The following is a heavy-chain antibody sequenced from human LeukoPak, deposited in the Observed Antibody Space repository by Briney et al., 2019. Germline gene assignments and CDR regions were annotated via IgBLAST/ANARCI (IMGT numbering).Heavy chain of an antibody. V-gene: IGHV3-30*18. CDR3: AKVRYQLLIDY. D-gene: IGHD2-2*01. CDR1: GFSFSSYG. CDR2: ISHDGSNK. J-gene: IGHJ4*02. Sequence: GGSLRLSCAASGFSFSSYGMHWVRQAPGKGLEWVAVISHDGSNKYYADSVKGRFTISRDNSKNTLYLQMNSLRADDTAVYYCAKVRYQLLIDYWGQGTLVTVSS.